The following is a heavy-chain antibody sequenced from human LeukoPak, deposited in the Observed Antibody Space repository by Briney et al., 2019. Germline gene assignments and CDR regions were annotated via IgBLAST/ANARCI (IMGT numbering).Heavy chain of an antibody. CDR1: GYRFTGYY. J-gene: IGHJ4*02. V-gene: IGHV1-2*02. Sequence: ASVKVSCKTSGYRFTGYYMHWVRQAPGQGLEWMGWINPKSGDPIYPQKFQGRVTLTRDTSIDTLYMELSSLRAEDTAVYYCAKSARGEFGGLIAPFDYWGQGTLVTVSS. CDR3: AKSARGEFGGLIAPFDY. D-gene: IGHD3-16*02. CDR2: INPKSGDP.